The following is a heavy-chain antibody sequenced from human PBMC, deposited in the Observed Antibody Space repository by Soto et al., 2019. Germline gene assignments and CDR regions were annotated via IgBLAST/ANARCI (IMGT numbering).Heavy chain of an antibody. D-gene: IGHD1-26*01. CDR3: AKGGGSARDFDY. CDR1: GFTFGNYG. CDR2: TSYDGNNK. V-gene: IGHV3-30*18. Sequence: GGSLRLSCTGSGFTFGNYGMHGVRQAPGKGLEWVASTSYDGNNKYYADSLKGRFTISRDNSKKMVYLQMTSLGPEDTAVYYCAKGGGSARDFDYWGQGALVTV. J-gene: IGHJ4*02.